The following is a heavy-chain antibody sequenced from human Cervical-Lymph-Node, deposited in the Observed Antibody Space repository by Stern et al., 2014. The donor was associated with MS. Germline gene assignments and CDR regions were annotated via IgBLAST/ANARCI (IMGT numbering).Heavy chain of an antibody. V-gene: IGHV1-46*03. J-gene: IGHJ3*02. CDR1: GYTFTSYY. Sequence: VQLGESGAEVKKPGASVKVSCKASGYTFTSYYMHWVRQAPGQGLEWMGIINPSGGSTSYAQTFKGTVTMTRDTSTSTVYMELSSLRSEDTAVYYCARPHSYAYAFDIWGQGTMVTVSS. CDR3: ARPHSYAYAFDI. D-gene: IGHD5-18*01. CDR2: INPSGGST.